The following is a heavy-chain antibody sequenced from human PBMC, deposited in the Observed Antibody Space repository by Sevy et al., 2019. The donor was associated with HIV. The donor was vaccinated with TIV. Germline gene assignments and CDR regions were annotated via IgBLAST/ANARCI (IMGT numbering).Heavy chain of an antibody. CDR1: GFTFSGSA. D-gene: IGHD1-26*01. V-gene: IGHV3-73*01. Sequence: GGSLRLSCTASGFTFSGSAIHWVRQASGKGLEWVGRIRSKPNNYAPSYAASVRGRLTISRDDSKDTAYLQMNSLKTEDSAVYYCTRWGGGELDYFDYWCQGTLVTVSS. CDR3: TRWGGGELDYFDY. J-gene: IGHJ4*02. CDR2: IRSKPNNYAP.